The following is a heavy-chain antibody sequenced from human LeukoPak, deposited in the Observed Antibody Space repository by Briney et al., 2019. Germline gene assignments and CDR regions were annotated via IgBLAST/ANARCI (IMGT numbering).Heavy chain of an antibody. V-gene: IGHV4-59*01. CDR3: ARAEMVRGVTYYYYMDV. CDR1: GGSISSYY. J-gene: IGHJ6*03. D-gene: IGHD3-10*01. Sequence: SETLSLTCTVSGGSISSYYWSWIRQPPGKGLEWIGYIYYSGSTNYNPSLKSRVTTSVDTSKNQFSLKLSSVTAADTAVYYCARAEMVRGVTYYYYMDVWGKGTTVTVSS. CDR2: IYYSGST.